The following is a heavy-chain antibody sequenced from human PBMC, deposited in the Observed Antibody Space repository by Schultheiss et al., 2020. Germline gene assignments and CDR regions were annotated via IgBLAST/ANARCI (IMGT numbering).Heavy chain of an antibody. CDR3: ARDHHGAR. D-gene: IGHD1-14*01. CDR1: GFTFSSYG. Sequence: GESLKISCAASGFTFSSYGMHWVRQAPGKGLEWVANIKQDGSEKYYVDSVKGRFTISRDNAKNSLYLQMNSLRAEDTAVYYCARDHHGARWGQGTLVTVSS. CDR2: IKQDGSEK. V-gene: IGHV3-7*03. J-gene: IGHJ4*02.